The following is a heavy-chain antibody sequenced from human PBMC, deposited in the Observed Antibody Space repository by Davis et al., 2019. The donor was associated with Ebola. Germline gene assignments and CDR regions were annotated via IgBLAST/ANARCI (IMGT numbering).Heavy chain of an antibody. J-gene: IGHJ3*01. CDR3: AKDTSNVWFDV. D-gene: IGHD6-19*01. CDR2: LGLSADT. Sequence: GGSLRLSCAASGFTFSSYVMSWVRQAPGKGLEWVSTLGLSADTYYADSVKGRFTISRDNSKNTLYLQMNSLRVEDTAIYYCAKDTSNVWFDVWGQGTMVTVSS. V-gene: IGHV3-23*01. CDR1: GFTFSSYV.